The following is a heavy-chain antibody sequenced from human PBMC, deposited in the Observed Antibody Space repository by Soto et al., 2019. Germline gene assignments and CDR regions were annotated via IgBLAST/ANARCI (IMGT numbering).Heavy chain of an antibody. V-gene: IGHV1-8*01. CDR3: ARQWELSGYYYGMDV. J-gene: IGHJ6*02. CDR2: MNTNSGNT. CDR1: GYTFTSYD. Sequence: QVQLVQSGAEVKKRGASVKVSCKASGYTFTSYDINWVRQATGQGLEWMGWMNTNSGNTGYAQKFQGRVTMTRDTSISTAYMGLSSLRSEDTAVYYCARQWELSGYYYGMDVWGQGTTVTVSS. D-gene: IGHD1-26*01.